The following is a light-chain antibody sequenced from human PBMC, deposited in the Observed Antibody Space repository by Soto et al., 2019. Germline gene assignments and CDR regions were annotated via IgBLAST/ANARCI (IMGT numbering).Light chain of an antibody. Sequence: QSVLTQPASVSGSPGQSITLSCTGSSNDVGSYNLVSWYQQHPGKAPKLMIYEGNKRPSGVPDRFSGSKSGNTASLTVSGLQADDEADYYCSSYVGSDNLYVFGTGTKLTVL. V-gene: IGLV2-14*02. CDR3: SSYVGSDNLYV. J-gene: IGLJ1*01. CDR2: EGN. CDR1: SNDVGSYNL.